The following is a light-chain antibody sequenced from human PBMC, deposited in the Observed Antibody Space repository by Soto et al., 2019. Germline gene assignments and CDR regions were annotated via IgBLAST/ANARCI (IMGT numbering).Light chain of an antibody. J-gene: IGKJ2*01. CDR3: QQYGSSQYT. CDR1: QSVSSN. CDR2: GAS. Sequence: EIVMTQSPATLSVSPGERATLSCRASQSVSSNLAWYQQKPGQAPRLLIYGASTRATGIPARFSGSGSGTEFTLTISRLEPEDFAIYYCQQYGSSQYTFGQGTKVDI. V-gene: IGKV3-15*01.